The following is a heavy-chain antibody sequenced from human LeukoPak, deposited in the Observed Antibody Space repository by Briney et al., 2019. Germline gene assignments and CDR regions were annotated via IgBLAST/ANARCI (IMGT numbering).Heavy chain of an antibody. V-gene: IGHV4-59*01. D-gene: IGHD3-3*01. J-gene: IGHJ6*02. CDR1: GGSISSYY. CDR2: IYYSGST. CDR3: ARDSKYYDFWSGYYPKDYYYGMDV. Sequence: SETLSLTCTVSGGSISSYYWSWIRQPPGKGLEWIGYIYYSGSTNYNPSLKSRVTISVDTSKNQFSLKLSSVTAADTAVYYCARDSKYYDFWSGYYPKDYYYGMDVWGQGTTVTVSS.